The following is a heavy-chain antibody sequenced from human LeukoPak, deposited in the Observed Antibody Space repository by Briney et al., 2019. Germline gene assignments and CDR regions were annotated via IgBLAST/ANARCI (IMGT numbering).Heavy chain of an antibody. CDR1: GFTFSSYG. J-gene: IGHJ4*02. V-gene: IGHV3-21*01. Sequence: GGSLRLSSAASGFTFSSYGIHWVRQAPGKGLEWVSSISGSTAYIYYADSVKGRFTISRDNAKNSLYLQMNSLRAEDTAVYYCARGSEWSSGVSDYWGQGTLVTVSS. D-gene: IGHD3-3*01. CDR3: ARGSEWSSGVSDY. CDR2: ISGSTAYI.